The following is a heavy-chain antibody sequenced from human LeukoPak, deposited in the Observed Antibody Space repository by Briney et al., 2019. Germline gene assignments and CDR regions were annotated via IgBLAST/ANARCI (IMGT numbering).Heavy chain of an antibody. CDR2: ISWNSGNI. Sequence: PGGSLGLSCAASGFRFNDYAMHWVRQAPGEGLEWVSGISWNSGNIGYADSVKGRFTISRDNAKNSLDLQMNSPRTEDTALYYCAKASTAIAATGQGFDVWGQGTMVTV. V-gene: IGHV3-9*01. J-gene: IGHJ3*01. CDR1: GFRFNDYA. D-gene: IGHD6-13*01. CDR3: AKASTAIAATGQGFDV.